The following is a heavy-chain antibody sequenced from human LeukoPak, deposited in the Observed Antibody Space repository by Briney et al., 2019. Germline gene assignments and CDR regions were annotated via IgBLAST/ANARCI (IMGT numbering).Heavy chain of an antibody. CDR1: GYSISTGYY. Sequence: SETLSLTCTVSGYSISTGYYWGWIRQPPGKGLEWIGSMYHSGSTYYNPSLKSRVTMSEDTSKKQFSLKLNSVTAADTAVYYCARVLDYYGSGTRDFDYWGQGILVTVSS. CDR2: MYHSGST. J-gene: IGHJ4*02. D-gene: IGHD3-10*01. V-gene: IGHV4-38-2*02. CDR3: ARVLDYYGSGTRDFDY.